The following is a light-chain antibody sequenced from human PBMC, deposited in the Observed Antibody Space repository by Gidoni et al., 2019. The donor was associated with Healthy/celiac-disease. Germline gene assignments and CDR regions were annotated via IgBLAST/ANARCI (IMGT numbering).Light chain of an antibody. V-gene: IGKV1-5*03. CDR2: KAS. CDR1: QSLSSW. Sequence: DIQMTQSPSTLSASVGDRVTITCRASQSLSSWLAWYQQKPGKAPKLLIYKASSLESGVPSRFSGSGSGTEFTLTISSLQPDDFATYYCQQYNSYWYTFGQGTKLEIK. CDR3: QQYNSYWYT. J-gene: IGKJ2*01.